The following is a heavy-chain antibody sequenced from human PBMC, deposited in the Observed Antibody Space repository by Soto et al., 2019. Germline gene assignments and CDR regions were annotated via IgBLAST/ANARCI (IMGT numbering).Heavy chain of an antibody. V-gene: IGHV3-21*01. CDR2: ISSSSSYI. CDR3: AREPLGSGSDVFDY. Sequence: GGSLRLSCAASGFTFSSYSMNWIRQAPGKGLEWVSSISSSSSYIYYADSVKGRFTISRDNAKNSLYLQMNGLRAEDTAVYYCAREPLGSGSDVFDYWVQGTLVTVSS. D-gene: IGHD1-26*01. J-gene: IGHJ4*02. CDR1: GFTFSSYS.